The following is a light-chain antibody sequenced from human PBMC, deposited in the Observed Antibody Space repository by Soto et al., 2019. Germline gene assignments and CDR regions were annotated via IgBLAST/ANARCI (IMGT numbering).Light chain of an antibody. J-gene: IGKJ3*01. CDR1: QDINDY. Sequence: DIQMTQSPSSLSASVGDRVTITCRASQDINDYLVWYQQKPGKVPKLLIYPASTLQSGVSSRFSGSGSGTDFTLTISSLQPEDVATYYCQKSNSAPFTFGPGTKVDI. CDR3: QKSNSAPFT. V-gene: IGKV1-27*01. CDR2: PAS.